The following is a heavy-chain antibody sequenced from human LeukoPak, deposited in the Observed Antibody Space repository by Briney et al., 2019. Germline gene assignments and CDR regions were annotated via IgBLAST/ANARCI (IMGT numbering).Heavy chain of an antibody. Sequence: PGGSLRLSCAASGFTFSSYEMNWVRQAPGKGLEWVSVIYSGGSTYYADSVKGRFTISRDNSKNTLYLQMNSLRAEDTAVYYCARDHHDYYDSSGYFDYWGQGTLVTVSS. CDR3: ARDHHDYYDSSGYFDY. D-gene: IGHD3-22*01. J-gene: IGHJ4*02. V-gene: IGHV3-66*02. CDR2: IYSGGST. CDR1: GFTFSSYE.